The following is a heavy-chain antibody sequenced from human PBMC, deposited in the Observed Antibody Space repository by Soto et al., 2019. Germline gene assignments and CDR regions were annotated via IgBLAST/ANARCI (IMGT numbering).Heavy chain of an antibody. Sequence: SQTLSLTCAISGDSVSSNSAAWNWIRQSPSRGLEWLGRTYFRSKWYNDYAVSVKSRIIINPDASNNQFSLQLSSVTPEDTAVYFCAKGDNLGPKTGYAFDPWGQGIMVTLSS. V-gene: IGHV6-1*01. CDR3: AKGDNLGPKTGYAFDP. CDR2: TYFRSKWYN. D-gene: IGHD5-12*01. CDR1: GDSVSSNSAA. J-gene: IGHJ5*02.